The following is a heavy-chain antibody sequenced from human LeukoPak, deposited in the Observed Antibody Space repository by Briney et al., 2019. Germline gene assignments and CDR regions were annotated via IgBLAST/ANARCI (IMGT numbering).Heavy chain of an antibody. D-gene: IGHD2-2*01. Sequence: GGSLRLSCAASGFTFSSYAMSWVRQAPGKGLEWVSAISGSGGSTYYADSVKGRFTISRDNSKNTLHLQMNSLRAEDTAVYYCAKDKIRYCSSTSCYRSFDYWGQGTLVTVSS. CDR2: ISGSGGST. J-gene: IGHJ4*02. V-gene: IGHV3-23*01. CDR1: GFTFSSYA. CDR3: AKDKIRYCSSTSCYRSFDY.